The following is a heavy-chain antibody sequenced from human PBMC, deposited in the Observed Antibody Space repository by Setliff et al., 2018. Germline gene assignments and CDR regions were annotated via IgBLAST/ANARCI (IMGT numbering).Heavy chain of an antibody. V-gene: IGHV3-23*01. CDR2: LTASGDTT. CDR3: ARAKLRDYQPKYFFEY. CDR1: GFSFSSYA. J-gene: IGHJ4*02. Sequence: HGESLKISCAASGFSFSSYAMSWVRQTPGKGLAWVSTLTASGDTTYYADSVQGRFTISRDNSKNTLFLQMSSLRAEDTAVYYCARAKLRDYQPKYFFEYWGQGTLVTVSS. D-gene: IGHD4-17*01.